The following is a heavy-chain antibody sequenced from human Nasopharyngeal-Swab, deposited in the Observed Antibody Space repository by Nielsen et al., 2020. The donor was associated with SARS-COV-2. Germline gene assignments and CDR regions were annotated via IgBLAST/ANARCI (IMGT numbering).Heavy chain of an antibody. D-gene: IGHD6-13*01. CDR3: AKEVAAAIGEYYFDY. V-gene: IGHV3-23*01. Sequence: GESLKISCAASGFTFSSYAMSWVRQAPGKGLEWVSAISGSSGSTYYADSVKGRFTISRDNSKNTLYLQMNSLRAEDTAVYYCAKEVAAAIGEYYFDYWGQGTLVTVSS. CDR2: ISGSSGST. CDR1: GFTFSSYA. J-gene: IGHJ4*02.